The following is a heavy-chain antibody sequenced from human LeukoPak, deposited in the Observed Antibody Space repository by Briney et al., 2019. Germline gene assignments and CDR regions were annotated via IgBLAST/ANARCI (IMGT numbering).Heavy chain of an antibody. J-gene: IGHJ3*02. CDR1: GYSISSGYY. CDR2: IYHSGST. CDR3: AREGGSYAFDI. D-gene: IGHD1-26*01. Sequence: PSETLSLTCAVSGYSISSGYYWGWIRQPPAKGLEWIGSIYHSGSTYYNPSLKSRVTISVHTSKNQFSLKLSSVTAADTAVYYCAREGGSYAFDIWGQGTMVTVAS. V-gene: IGHV4-38-2*01.